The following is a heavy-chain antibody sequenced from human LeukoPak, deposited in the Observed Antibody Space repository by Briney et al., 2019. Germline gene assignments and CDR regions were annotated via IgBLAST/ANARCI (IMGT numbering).Heavy chain of an antibody. V-gene: IGHV3-9*01. CDR3: AKDNSYGYLDYFDY. Sequence: GRSLRLSCAASGFTFDDYAMHWVRQAPGKGLEWVSGISWNSGSIGYADSVKGRFTISRDNAKNSLYLQMNSLRAEDTALYYCAKDNSYGYLDYFDYWGQGTLVIVSS. D-gene: IGHD5-18*01. J-gene: IGHJ4*02. CDR1: GFTFDDYA. CDR2: ISWNSGSI.